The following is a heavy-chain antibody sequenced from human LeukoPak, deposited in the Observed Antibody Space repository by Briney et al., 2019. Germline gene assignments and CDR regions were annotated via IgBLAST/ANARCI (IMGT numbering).Heavy chain of an antibody. CDR3: ARVVAATQNFDY. J-gene: IGHJ4*02. V-gene: IGHV4-59*01. CDR1: GGSISRYY. CDR2: IYYSGST. Sequence: PSETLSLTCTVSGGSISRYYWSWIRQPPGKGLEWIGYIYYSGSTSYNPSLKSRVTISVDTSKNQFSLNLRSVTAADTAVYYCARVVAATQNFDYWGQGTLVTVSS. D-gene: IGHD2-15*01.